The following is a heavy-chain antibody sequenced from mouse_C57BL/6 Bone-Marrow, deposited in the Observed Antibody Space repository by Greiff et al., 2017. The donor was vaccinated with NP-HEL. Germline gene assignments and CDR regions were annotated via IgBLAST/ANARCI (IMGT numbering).Heavy chain of an antibody. V-gene: IGHV1-78*01. D-gene: IGHD1-1*01. CDR1: GYTFTDHT. CDR2: IYPRDGST. J-gene: IGHJ1*03. CDR3: AREGYYGSSAHWYFDV. Sequence: QVQLQQSNAELVKPGASVKISCKVSGYTFTDHTIHWMKQRPEQGLEWIGYIYPRDGSTKYNEKFKGKATLTADKSSSTAYMQLNSLTSEDSAVYFCAREGYYGSSAHWYFDVWGTGTTVTVSS.